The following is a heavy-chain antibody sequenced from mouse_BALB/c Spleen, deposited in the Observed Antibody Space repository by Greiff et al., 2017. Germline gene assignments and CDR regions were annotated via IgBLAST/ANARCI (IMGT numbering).Heavy chain of an antibody. CDR1: GFTFSSYG. D-gene: IGHD1-1*01. CDR3: ARDRTTVVATEAMDY. J-gene: IGHJ4*01. CDR2: INSNGGST. V-gene: IGHV5-6-3*01. Sequence: EVQRVESGGGLVQPGGSLKLSCAASGFTFSSYGMSWVRQTPDKRLELVATINSNGGSTYYPDSVKGRFTISRDNAKNTLYLQMSSLKSEDTAMYYCARDRTTVVATEAMDYWGQGTSVTVSS.